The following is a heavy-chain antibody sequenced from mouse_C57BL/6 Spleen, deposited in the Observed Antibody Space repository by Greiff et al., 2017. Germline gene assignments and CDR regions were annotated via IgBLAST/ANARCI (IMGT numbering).Heavy chain of an antibody. CDR3: AKGQGYYCDY. CDR1: GYTFTSYT. D-gene: IGHD3-3*01. Sequence: VQLQQSGAELARPGASVKMSCKASGYTFTSYTMHWVKQRPGQGLEWIGYINPSSGYTKYNQKFKDKATFTADKSSSTAYMQLSSLTSEDSAVYYCAKGQGYYCDYWGQGTTLTVSS. V-gene: IGHV1-4*01. CDR2: INPSSGYT. J-gene: IGHJ2*01.